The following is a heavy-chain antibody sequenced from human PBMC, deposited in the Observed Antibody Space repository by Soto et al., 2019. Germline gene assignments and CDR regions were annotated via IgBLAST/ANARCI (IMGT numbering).Heavy chain of an antibody. CDR1: GYPVTAYY. D-gene: IGHD3-3*01. CDR3: ARGGGVGVAGSAAFDM. J-gene: IGHJ3*02. Sequence: QLHLVQSGAVVKKPGASVTVSCSASGYPVTAYYMHWVRQAPGRGLEWMGGINPATGAAKYTHTFQGRVPMARDTSTGTVFMELSGLTSRDTAVFYWARGGGVGVAGSAAFDMWGQGTLVTVSS. CDR2: INPATGAA. V-gene: IGHV1-2*02.